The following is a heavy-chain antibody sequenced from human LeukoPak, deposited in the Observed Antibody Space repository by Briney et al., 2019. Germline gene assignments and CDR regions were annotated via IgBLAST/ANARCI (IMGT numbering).Heavy chain of an antibody. V-gene: IGHV1-8*01. CDR1: GYTFTSYD. D-gene: IGHD3-9*01. CDR3: ARGWYDILTGYSYYYGMDV. J-gene: IGHJ6*02. CDR2: MNPNSGNT. Sequence: ASVKVSCKASGYTFTSYDINWVRQATGQGLEWMGWMNPNSGNTGYAQKFQGRVTMTSNTSISTAYMELSSLRSEDTAVYYCARGWYDILTGYSYYYGMDVWGQGTTVTVSS.